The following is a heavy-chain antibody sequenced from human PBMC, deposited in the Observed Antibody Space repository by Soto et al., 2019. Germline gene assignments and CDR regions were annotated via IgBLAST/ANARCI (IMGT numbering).Heavy chain of an antibody. CDR1: GLTFNSYG. D-gene: IGHD3-16*01. V-gene: IGHV3-33*01. CDR3: ARESVCWFDP. CDR2: IWYDGSNK. Sequence: QVQLVESGGGVFQPGRSLRLSCAASGLTFNSYGMHWFRQAPGKGLEWVAAIWYDGSNKYYADSVKGRFTISRDNSKNTLYLEMNSMRAQDTAVYYCARESVCWFDPWGQGTLVTVSS. J-gene: IGHJ5*02.